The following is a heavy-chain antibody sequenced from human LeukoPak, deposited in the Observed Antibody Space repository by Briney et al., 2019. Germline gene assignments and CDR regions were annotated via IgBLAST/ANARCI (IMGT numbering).Heavy chain of an antibody. D-gene: IGHD6-6*01. CDR2: ITSPSSDI. V-gene: IGHV3-21*01. CDR1: GFTFSSYA. CDR3: ARGRRYYYGMDV. Sequence: GGSLRLSCAASGFTFSSYAMSWVRQAPGKGLEWVSSITSPSSDIYYADSVKGRFTISRDNAKNSLYLQMNSLRAEDTAVYYCARGRRYYYGMDVWGQGTTVTVSS. J-gene: IGHJ6*02.